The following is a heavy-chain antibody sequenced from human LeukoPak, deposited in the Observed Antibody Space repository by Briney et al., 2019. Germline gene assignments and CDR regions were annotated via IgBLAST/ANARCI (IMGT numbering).Heavy chain of an antibody. D-gene: IGHD6-13*01. Sequence: GGSLRLSCAASGFTVSSYWMSWARQAPGEGLEWVACIHQNGGTEYYVDSVKGRFAISRDNTKNSLYLQMSSLTVEDTAVYYCARDLSSRDAYWGQGTLVTVSS. J-gene: IGHJ4*02. V-gene: IGHV3-7*03. CDR2: IHQNGGTE. CDR3: ARDLSSRDAY. CDR1: GFTVSSYW.